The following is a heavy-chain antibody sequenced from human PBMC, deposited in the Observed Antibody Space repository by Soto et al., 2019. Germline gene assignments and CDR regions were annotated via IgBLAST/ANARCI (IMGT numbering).Heavy chain of an antibody. CDR1: GASITGTTYY. D-gene: IGHD4-17*01. CDR2: IYYSGST. CDR3: ARHPAVTTLKRKGGIHYYFDY. V-gene: IGHV4-39*01. Sequence: SETLSLTCSVSGASITGTTYYWGWIRQPPGKGLEWIGSIYYSGSTYYNPSLKSRVTISVDTSKNQFSLKLSSVTAADTAVYYCARHPAVTTLKRKGGIHYYFDYWGQGTLVTVSS. J-gene: IGHJ4*02.